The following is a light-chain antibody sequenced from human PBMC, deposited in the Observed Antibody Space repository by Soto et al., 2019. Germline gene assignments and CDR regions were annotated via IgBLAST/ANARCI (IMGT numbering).Light chain of an antibody. CDR2: AAS. CDR1: QSISNY. Sequence: DIQMTQSPSSLSASVGDRVTTTCRASQSISNYLNWYQQKPGKAPKLLIYAASSMQSGVPSRFSGSGSETDFTLTISSLQPDDSATYYCQHSFSPLWTFGQGTKVEV. J-gene: IGKJ1*01. CDR3: QHSFSPLWT. V-gene: IGKV1-39*01.